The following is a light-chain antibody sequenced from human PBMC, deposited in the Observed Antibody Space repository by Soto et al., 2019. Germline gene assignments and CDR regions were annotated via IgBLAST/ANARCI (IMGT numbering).Light chain of an antibody. CDR1: QSISGT. V-gene: IGKV3-15*01. CDR3: QQYYNWPPWT. J-gene: IGKJ1*01. Sequence: EIVMTQSPATLSVSPGGRATLSCRASQSISGTLAWYQQRPGQAPRLLIYGASTRATSFPARFSGSGSGTDFTLTISSLQSEDFAIYYCQQYYNWPPWTFGQGTKVDIK. CDR2: GAS.